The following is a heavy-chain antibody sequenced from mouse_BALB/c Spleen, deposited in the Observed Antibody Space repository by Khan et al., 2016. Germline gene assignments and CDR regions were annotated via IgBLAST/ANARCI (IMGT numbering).Heavy chain of an antibody. D-gene: IGHD2-1*01. CDR1: GYSITSDYA. Sequence: EVQLQESGPGLVKPSQSLSLTCTVTGYSITSDYAWNWIRQFPGNKLEWMGYISYSGSTSYNPSLKSRITITRDTSKNQFFLQLKSVTTEDTATYYCARGNYDYFDYWGQGTTLTVSS. V-gene: IGHV3-2*02. CDR2: ISYSGST. J-gene: IGHJ2*01. CDR3: ARGNYDYFDY.